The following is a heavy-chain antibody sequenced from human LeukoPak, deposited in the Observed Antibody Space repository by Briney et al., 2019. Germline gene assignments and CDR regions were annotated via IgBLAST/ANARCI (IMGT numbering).Heavy chain of an antibody. D-gene: IGHD1-7*01. CDR1: GYTFTSYG. V-gene: IGHV1-18*01. J-gene: IGHJ6*02. CDR3: ARDCPDITATTCRGMDV. CDR2: ISGYNGKT. Sequence: ASVKVSCMASGYTFTSYGITWVRQAPGQGLEWMGWISGYNGKTNYVQKFQGRVTMTTDTSTSTAYMELRSLRSDDTAVYYCARDCPDITATTCRGMDVWGQGTTVTVSS.